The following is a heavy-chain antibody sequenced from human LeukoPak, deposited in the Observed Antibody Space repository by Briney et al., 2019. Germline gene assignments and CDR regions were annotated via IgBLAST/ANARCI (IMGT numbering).Heavy chain of an antibody. CDR1: GGSISSYY. Sequence: PSETLSLTCTVSGGSISSYYWSWIRQPPGKGLEWIGYIYYSGSTNYNSSFKSRVTISIDTSKNQFSLRLSSVTAADTAVYYCARDRGGATRVCDYWGQGTLVTVSS. CDR3: ARDRGGATRVCDY. D-gene: IGHD1-26*01. CDR2: IYYSGST. V-gene: IGHV4-59*01. J-gene: IGHJ4*02.